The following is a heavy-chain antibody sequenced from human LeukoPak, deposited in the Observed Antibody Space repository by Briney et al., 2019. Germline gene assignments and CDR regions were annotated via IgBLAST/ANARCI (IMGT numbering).Heavy chain of an antibody. J-gene: IGHJ4*02. V-gene: IGHV4-34*01. CDR2: INHSGST. D-gene: IGHD3-3*01. CDR3: AGRAPISQVLAY. Sequence: SETLSLTCAVYGGSFNDYYWSLIRQPPGKGLEWIGEINHSGSTNYTPSLKSRVTISVDTSKNQLSLKLNSVTAADTAVYYCAGRAPISQVLAYWGQGTLVTVSS. CDR1: GGSFNDYY.